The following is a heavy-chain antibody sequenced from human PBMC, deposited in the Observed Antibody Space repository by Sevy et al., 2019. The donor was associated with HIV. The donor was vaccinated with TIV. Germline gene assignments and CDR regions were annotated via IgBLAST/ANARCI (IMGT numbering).Heavy chain of an antibody. Sequence: GGSLRLSCRASGFTFGDYAMSWFRQAPGEGLEWVSVISGTGSSTYYADSVKGRFTISRDNSKNTLYLQMNSLRADDTAVYYCAKALNPALESMIEVIFRTLKGFDVWGQGTMVTVSS. CDR1: GFTFGDYA. CDR3: AKALNPALESMIEVIFRTLKGFDV. J-gene: IGHJ3*01. V-gene: IGHV3-23*01. CDR2: ISGTGSST. D-gene: IGHD3-22*01.